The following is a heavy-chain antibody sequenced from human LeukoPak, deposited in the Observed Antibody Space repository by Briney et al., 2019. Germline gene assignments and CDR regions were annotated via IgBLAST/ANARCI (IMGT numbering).Heavy chain of an antibody. J-gene: IGHJ4*02. D-gene: IGHD5-18*01. V-gene: IGHV3-30*02. Sequence: QTGGSLRLSCAASGFIINTYVMHWVRQAPGKGLEWLAFIRYDGSNKNYADSVKGRFTISRDNTKNSLYLQMNSLRAEDTAVYYCARAKLGYSYVIDYWGQGTLVTVSS. CDR1: GFIINTYV. CDR3: ARAKLGYSYVIDY. CDR2: IRYDGSNK.